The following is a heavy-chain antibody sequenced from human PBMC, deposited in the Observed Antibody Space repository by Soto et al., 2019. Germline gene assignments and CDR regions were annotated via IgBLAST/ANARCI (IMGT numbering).Heavy chain of an antibody. CDR3: ASSGSYWGIDY. D-gene: IGHD1-26*01. CDR2: INAGNGNT. V-gene: IGHV1-3*05. J-gene: IGHJ4*02. CDR1: GYTFTSYA. Sequence: QVQLVQSGAEEKKPGASVKVSCKASGYTFTSYAMHWVLQAPGQRLEWMGWINAGNGNTKYSQKFQGRVTTTRDTSASKAYMELSSLRAEDTAVYYCASSGSYWGIDYWGQGTLVTVSS.